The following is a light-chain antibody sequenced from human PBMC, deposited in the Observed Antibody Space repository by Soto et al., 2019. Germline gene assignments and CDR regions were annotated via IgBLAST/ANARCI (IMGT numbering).Light chain of an antibody. CDR2: GSS. CDR3: QQYYQWGLS. J-gene: IGKJ4*01. V-gene: IGKV3D-15*01. CDR1: QNVATN. Sequence: VMTQSPANLSVSPGEGVTLSCRASQNVATNLAWYQLKPGQAPRLLVYGSSTRATGIPATFSGSGSGTQFSLTISSRQSEDSAVYYCQQYYQWGLSFGGGTKVEI.